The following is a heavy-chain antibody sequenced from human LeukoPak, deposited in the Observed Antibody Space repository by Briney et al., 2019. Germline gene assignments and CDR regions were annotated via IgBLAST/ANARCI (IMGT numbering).Heavy chain of an antibody. CDR3: ARDYTSYCSSTSCAPFDP. Sequence: GPLRLSCAASGFTFSSYGMHWVRQAPGKGLEWVAVIWYDGSNKYYADSVKGRFTISRDNSKNTLYLQMNSLRAEDTAVYYCARDYTSYCSSTSCAPFDPWGQGTLVTVSS. CDR1: GFTFSSYG. D-gene: IGHD2-2*01. CDR2: IWYDGSNK. V-gene: IGHV3-33*01. J-gene: IGHJ5*02.